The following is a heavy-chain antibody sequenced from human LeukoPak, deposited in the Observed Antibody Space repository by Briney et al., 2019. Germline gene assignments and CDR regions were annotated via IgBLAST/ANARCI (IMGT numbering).Heavy chain of an antibody. CDR3: ARRGTNESFDY. D-gene: IGHD2-8*01. V-gene: IGHV5-51*01. J-gene: IGHJ4*02. Sequence: GESLKISCKGSAYTFTSYWIAWVRQMPGKGLEWMGIIYPGDSDTKYSPSFQGQVTISADKSISTAYLQWSSLKASDTAMYYCARRGTNESFDYWGQGTLVTVSS. CDR2: IYPGDSDT. CDR1: AYTFTSYW.